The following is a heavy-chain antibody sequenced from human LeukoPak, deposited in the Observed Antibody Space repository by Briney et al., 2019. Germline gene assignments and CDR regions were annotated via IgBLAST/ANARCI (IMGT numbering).Heavy chain of an antibody. D-gene: IGHD6-6*01. Sequence: ASVKVSCTASGYTFTGYYMHWVRQAPGQGLEWMGWINPNSGGTNYAQKFQGRVTMTRDTSISTAYMELSRLRSDDTAVYYCARDLGSSSSQGSYWGQGTLVTVSS. CDR3: ARDLGSSSSQGSY. CDR1: GYTFTGYY. V-gene: IGHV1-2*02. CDR2: INPNSGGT. J-gene: IGHJ4*02.